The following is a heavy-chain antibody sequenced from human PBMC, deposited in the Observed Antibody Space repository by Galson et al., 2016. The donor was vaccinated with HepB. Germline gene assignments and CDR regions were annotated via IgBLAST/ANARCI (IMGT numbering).Heavy chain of an antibody. CDR1: GFTFSSYS. Sequence: SLRLSCAVSGFTFSSYSMNWVRQAPGKGLEWVSSIASNSRYINYADSVKGRFTMSRDNAKNSLYLQMNSLRAEDTAVYYCAREGNYYDSSGYYYDYFDYWGQGTLVTVSS. D-gene: IGHD3-22*01. V-gene: IGHV3-21*01. CDR2: IASNSRYI. CDR3: AREGNYYDSSGYYYDYFDY. J-gene: IGHJ4*02.